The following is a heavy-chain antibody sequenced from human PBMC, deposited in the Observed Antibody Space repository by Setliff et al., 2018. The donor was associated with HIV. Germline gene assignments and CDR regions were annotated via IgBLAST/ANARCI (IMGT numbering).Heavy chain of an antibody. CDR3: ARGGRSDGYHIAS. D-gene: IGHD2-15*01. V-gene: IGHV4-59*02. CDR1: GGSVSNYY. CDR2: IYHYGSP. J-gene: IGHJ4*02. Sequence: SETLSLTCTVSGGSVSNYYWTWTRQSPEKGLEWIGYIYHYGSPNYNPSLQSRVTLSVDTSKNQFSLTLTSVTAADTAVYYCARGGRSDGYHIASWGQGILVTVSS.